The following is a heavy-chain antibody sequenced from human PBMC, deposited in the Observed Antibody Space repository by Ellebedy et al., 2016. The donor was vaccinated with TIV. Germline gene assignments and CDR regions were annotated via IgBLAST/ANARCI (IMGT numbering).Heavy chain of an antibody. D-gene: IGHD6-19*01. V-gene: IGHV3-30*03. CDR2: ISFDGNTQ. J-gene: IGHJ4*02. CDR1: GFTFNSYG. Sequence: PGGSLRLSCAASGFTFNSYGMHWVRQAPGKGLEWVAIISFDGNTQYYADSVKGRFTISRDNAKNTLYLQMNSLSAEDTAVYYCARGPDSSGGYRGFDYWGQGTLVIDSS. CDR3: ARGPDSSGGYRGFDY.